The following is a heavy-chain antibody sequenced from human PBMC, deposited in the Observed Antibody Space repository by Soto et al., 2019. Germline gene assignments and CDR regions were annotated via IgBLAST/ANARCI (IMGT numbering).Heavy chain of an antibody. J-gene: IGHJ4*02. CDR3: ASSGGLDRVFIY. D-gene: IGHD2-15*01. Sequence: QVQLVQSGAEVKKPGSSVKVSCKASGGTFSSDSFSWVRQAPGQGLEWMGGIIPMFDTPIYAQKFQDRVTITADESTSTAYMQLSSLRSGGTVVYYCASSGGLDRVFIYWGQGSLVTVSS. CDR1: GGTFSSDS. V-gene: IGHV1-69*12. CDR2: IIPMFDTP.